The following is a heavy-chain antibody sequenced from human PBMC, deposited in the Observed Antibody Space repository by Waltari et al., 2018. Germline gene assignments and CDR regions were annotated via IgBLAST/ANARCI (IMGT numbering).Heavy chain of an antibody. CDR2: IANSGTP. CDR1: GGSMTSDYSY. V-gene: IGHV4-31*01. Sequence: QVQLQQSGPGLVKPSQTLTLICTVSGGSMTSDYSYWSWLRQHPGQGLEWIGFIANSGTPYYNPSLKSVVDMSIDTSKNQFSLKVNSVTAADTAVYYCAKGGGGTRDGMDVWGQGTTVTVSS. D-gene: IGHD2-2*01. CDR3: AKGGGGTRDGMDV. J-gene: IGHJ6*02.